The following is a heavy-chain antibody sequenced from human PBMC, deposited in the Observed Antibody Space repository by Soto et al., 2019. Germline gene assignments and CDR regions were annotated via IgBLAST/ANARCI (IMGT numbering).Heavy chain of an antibody. V-gene: IGHV3-15*01. CDR1: GFTFSNAW. CDR2: IKSKTDGGTT. CDR3: TTVRSVPAALLPSSGYYYYMDV. Sequence: GGSLRLSCAASGFTFSNAWMSWVRQAPGKGLEWVGRIKSKTDGGTTDYAAPVKGRFTISRDDSKNTLYLQMNSLKTEDTAVYYCTTVRSVPAALLPSSGYYYYMDVWGKGTTVTVSS. D-gene: IGHD2-2*01. J-gene: IGHJ6*03.